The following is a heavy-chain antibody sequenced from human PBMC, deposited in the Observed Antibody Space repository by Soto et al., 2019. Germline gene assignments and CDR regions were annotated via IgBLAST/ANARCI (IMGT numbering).Heavy chain of an antibody. Sequence: PGESLKISCKGSGYSFTSYWIGWVRQMPGKGLEWMGIIYPGDSDTRYSPSFQGQVTISADKSISTAYLQWSSLKASDTAMYYCARLVRYCSSNSCPNWFDPWGQGTLVTVSS. D-gene: IGHD2-2*01. CDR2: IYPGDSDT. J-gene: IGHJ5*02. V-gene: IGHV5-51*01. CDR3: ARLVRYCSSNSCPNWFDP. CDR1: GYSFTSYW.